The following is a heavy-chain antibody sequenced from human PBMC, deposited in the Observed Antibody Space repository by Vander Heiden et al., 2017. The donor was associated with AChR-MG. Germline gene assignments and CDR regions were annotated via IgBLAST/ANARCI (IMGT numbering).Heavy chain of an antibody. CDR3: AKERYFDV. J-gene: IGHJ2*01. CDR2: ISATGTTT. Sequence: EVQLLASGGGLVQPGGSLSLSCPASGLTFSGFAMSWVRQAPGKGLEWVSTISATGTTTYYADSVKGRFTIARDNSENTRYLQMNSLRTEDRAIYYCAKERYFDVWGRGTLVTVSS. CDR1: GLTFSGFA. V-gene: IGHV3-23*01.